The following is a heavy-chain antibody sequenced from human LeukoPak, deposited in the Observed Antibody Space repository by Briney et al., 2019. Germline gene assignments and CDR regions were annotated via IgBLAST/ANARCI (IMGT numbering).Heavy chain of an antibody. V-gene: IGHV1-18*01. J-gene: IGHJ6*02. CDR1: GYTFTSYG. CDR3: ARGTYYDILTGARAYYGMDV. CDR2: ISAYNGNT. Sequence: ASVKVSCKASGYTFTSYGISWVRQAPGQGLEWMGWISAYNGNTNYAQKLQGRVTMTTDTSTSTAYMELRSLRSDDTAVYYCARGTYYDILTGARAYYGMDVWGQGTTVTVYS. D-gene: IGHD3-9*01.